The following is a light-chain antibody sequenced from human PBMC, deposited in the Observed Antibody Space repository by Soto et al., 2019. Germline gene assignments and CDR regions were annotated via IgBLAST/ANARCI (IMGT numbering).Light chain of an antibody. CDR1: QSVSSSY. Sequence: EIVLTQSPGTLSLSPGERATLSCRASQSVSSSYLAWYQQKPGQAPRLLMYATSNRATDIPDRFSGSGSGTDGTLTISRLEPEDFAVYYCQQYVTSPRTFGQGTKVEIK. V-gene: IGKV3-20*01. CDR2: ATS. CDR3: QQYVTSPRT. J-gene: IGKJ1*01.